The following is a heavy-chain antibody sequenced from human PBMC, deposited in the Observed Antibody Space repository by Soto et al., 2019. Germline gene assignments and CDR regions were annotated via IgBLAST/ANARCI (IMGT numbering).Heavy chain of an antibody. V-gene: IGHV3-53*01. D-gene: IGHD4-17*01. CDR3: ARGTDYGDYRGAFDI. J-gene: IGHJ3*02. CDR2: IYSGGAT. Sequence: GGSLRLSCAASGFTVSSNYMSWVRQAPGKGLEWVSIIYSGGATYYADSVKGRFTISRDNSKNTLYLQMNSLRADDTAVYYCARGTDYGDYRGAFDIWGQGTMVTVSS. CDR1: GFTVSSNY.